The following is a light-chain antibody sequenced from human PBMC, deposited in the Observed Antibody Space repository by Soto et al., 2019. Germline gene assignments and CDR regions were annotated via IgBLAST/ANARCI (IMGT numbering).Light chain of an antibody. Sequence: IQMTQSPSSLSASVGDRVTITCRASQGIDNYLNWFQQKPGKAPKLLIYAASSLQSGVPSRFSGSGSWTDVTLTINSLQPEDVATYYCQQSYNTPRTFGQGTKVEI. CDR2: AAS. J-gene: IGKJ1*01. CDR1: QGIDNY. CDR3: QQSYNTPRT. V-gene: IGKV1-39*01.